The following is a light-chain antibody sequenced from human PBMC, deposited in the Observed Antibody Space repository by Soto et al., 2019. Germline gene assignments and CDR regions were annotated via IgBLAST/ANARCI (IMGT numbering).Light chain of an antibody. V-gene: IGKV3-20*01. CDR1: QSGSSTY. CDR2: GAS. J-gene: IGKJ2*01. Sequence: EIVLTQSPGTLSLSTGERATLSCRASQSGSSTYLAWYQQKPGQAPRLLIYGASSRATGIPDRFSGSGSGTDFALTISRLEPEDFAVYYCPQYGSSPYTFGQGTKLEIK. CDR3: PQYGSSPYT.